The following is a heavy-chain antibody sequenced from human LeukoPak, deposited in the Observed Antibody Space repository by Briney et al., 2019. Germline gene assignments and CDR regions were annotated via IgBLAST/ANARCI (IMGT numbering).Heavy chain of an antibody. Sequence: SETLSLTCTVSGGSISSGSYYWSWIRQPAGKGLEWIGRIYTSGSTNYNPSLKSRVTISVDTSKNQFSLKLSSVTAADTAVYYCARARYDFWSGANWFDPWGQGTLVTVSS. CDR2: IYTSGST. CDR1: GGSISSGSYY. D-gene: IGHD3-3*01. J-gene: IGHJ5*02. V-gene: IGHV4-61*02. CDR3: ARARYDFWSGANWFDP.